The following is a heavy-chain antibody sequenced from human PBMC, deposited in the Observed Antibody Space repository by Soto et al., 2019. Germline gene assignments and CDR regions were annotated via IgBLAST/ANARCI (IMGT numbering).Heavy chain of an antibody. D-gene: IGHD3-10*01. Sequence: GGSLRLSCAASGFTVSSNYMSWVRQAPGKGLEWVSVIYSGGSTYYAVSVKGRSTIPRENSKNTFYLQMNSLRAEDTAVYYCARDRQLWFGDNYYYYGMDVWGQGTTVTVSS. CDR2: IYSGGST. J-gene: IGHJ6*02. CDR3: ARDRQLWFGDNYYYYGMDV. V-gene: IGHV3-53*01. CDR1: GFTVSSNY.